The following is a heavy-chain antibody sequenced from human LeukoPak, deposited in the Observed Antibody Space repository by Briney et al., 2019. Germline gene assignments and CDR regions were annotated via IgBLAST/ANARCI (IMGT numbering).Heavy chain of an antibody. CDR2: INDSGERT. J-gene: IGHJ4*02. D-gene: IGHD6-19*01. Sequence: GGSLRLSCAASGFTFSSCGMSWVRQAPGKGLEWVSTINDSGERTYYADSVTGRFTFSRDNSKNTLYLQMNSLRAEDTAMYYCVKLIPYSGWPFDYWGQGTLVTVSS. CDR1: GFTFSSCG. CDR3: VKLIPYSGWPFDY. V-gene: IGHV3-23*01.